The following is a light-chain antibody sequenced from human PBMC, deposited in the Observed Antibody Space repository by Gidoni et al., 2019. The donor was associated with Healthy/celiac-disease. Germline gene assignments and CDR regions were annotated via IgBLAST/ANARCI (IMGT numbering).Light chain of an antibody. J-gene: IGKJ4*01. V-gene: IGKV3-11*01. CDR3: QQRSNWLT. Sequence: EMVLPQSPAPLSFSPGETATLSCNASQSVSSYLAWYQQKPGQAPRPLIYDASSRATGIPARFSGSGSGTDFTLTISSLEPEDFAVYYCQQRSNWLTFGGGTKVEIK. CDR2: DAS. CDR1: QSVSSY.